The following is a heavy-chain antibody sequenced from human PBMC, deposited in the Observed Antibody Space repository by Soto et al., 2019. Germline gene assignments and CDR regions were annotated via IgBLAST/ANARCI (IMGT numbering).Heavy chain of an antibody. D-gene: IGHD6-19*01. CDR1: GGSFSGYY. Sequence: ASETLSLTCAVYGGSFSGYYWSWIRQPPGKGLEWIGEINHSGSTNYNPSPKSRVTISVDTSKNQFSLKLSSVTAADTAVYYCARCRAPGIAVAGRRGWFDPWGQGTLVTVSS. CDR2: INHSGST. J-gene: IGHJ5*02. CDR3: ARCRAPGIAVAGRRGWFDP. V-gene: IGHV4-34*01.